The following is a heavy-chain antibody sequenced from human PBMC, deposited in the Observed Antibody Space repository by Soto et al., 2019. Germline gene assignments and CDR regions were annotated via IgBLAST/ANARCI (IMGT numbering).Heavy chain of an antibody. Sequence: EVQLVESGGGLVQPGGSLKLSCAASGFTFSGSAMHWVRQASGKGLEWVGRIRSKANNYATAYAASVRGRFTISRDDSKNTAYLQMNILKTEDTAVYYCTRVGYGGNSGWFDPWGQGTLVTVSS. CDR2: IRSKANNYAT. J-gene: IGHJ5*02. D-gene: IGHD4-17*01. CDR3: TRVGYGGNSGWFDP. CDR1: GFTFSGSA. V-gene: IGHV3-73*02.